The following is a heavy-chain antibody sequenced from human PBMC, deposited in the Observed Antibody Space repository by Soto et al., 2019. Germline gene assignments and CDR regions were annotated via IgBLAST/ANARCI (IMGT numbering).Heavy chain of an antibody. D-gene: IGHD2-15*01. J-gene: IGHJ3*01. CDR1: GFALSSYS. CDR2: TFNFDGSL. CDR3: AREEGCCGGGGGCRSAVDL. V-gene: IGHV3-21*01. Sequence: EVQLVESGGRLVKPGGSLRLSCAASGFALSSYSIGWVRQAPGKGLEWVSFTFNFDGSLYYVDSVKGRFAISRGNATISVYLQRISLRAEDRAVYYCAREEGCCGGGGGCRSAVDLWGQGTGVTVS.